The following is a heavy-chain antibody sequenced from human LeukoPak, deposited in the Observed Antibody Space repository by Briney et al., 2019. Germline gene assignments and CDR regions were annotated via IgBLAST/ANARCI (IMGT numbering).Heavy chain of an antibody. J-gene: IGHJ5*02. CDR1: GDSISSSSYN. V-gene: IGHV4-39*07. D-gene: IGHD6-19*01. CDR2: IYYSGST. CDR3: VRGRLRRSDWYWFDP. Sequence: PSETLSLTCTVSGDSISSSSYNWGWIRQPPGKGLEWIGSIYYSGSTYYNPSLKSRVTISVDTSKKQFSLKLSSVTAADTAVYYCVRGRLRRSDWYWFDPWGQGTLVTVSS.